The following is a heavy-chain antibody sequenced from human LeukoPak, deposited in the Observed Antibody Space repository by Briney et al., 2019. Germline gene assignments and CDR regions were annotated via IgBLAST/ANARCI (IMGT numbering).Heavy chain of an antibody. Sequence: GGSLRLSCAAPGFTFNNYWMSWVRQAPGKGLEWVANIKEDGSTKYYVDSMKGRFTISRDNAKNSVYLQMDSLRAEDMAIYYCARIGYRSSSFDYWGQGTLVAVSS. CDR2: IKEDGSTK. D-gene: IGHD6-6*01. V-gene: IGHV3-7*01. CDR3: ARIGYRSSSFDY. CDR1: GFTFNNYW. J-gene: IGHJ4*02.